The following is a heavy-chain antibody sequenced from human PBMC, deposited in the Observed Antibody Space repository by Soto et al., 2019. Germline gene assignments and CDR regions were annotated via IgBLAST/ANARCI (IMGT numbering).Heavy chain of an antibody. Sequence: EVQLVESGGGLVQPGGSLRLSCAASGFTFSSYSMNWVRQAPGKGLEWVSYISSSSSTIYYADSVKGRFTISRDNAKTSLYLKMNSLRAEDTAVYYCARPILDYGGNSVDYWGQGTLVTVSS. V-gene: IGHV3-48*01. CDR3: ARPILDYGGNSVDY. J-gene: IGHJ4*02. CDR1: GFTFSSYS. CDR2: ISSSSSTI. D-gene: IGHD4-17*01.